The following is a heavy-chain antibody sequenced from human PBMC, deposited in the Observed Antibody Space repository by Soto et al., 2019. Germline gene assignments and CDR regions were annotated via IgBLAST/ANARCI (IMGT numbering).Heavy chain of an antibody. CDR1: GYTFTSYY. CDR2: ISPSGGST. V-gene: IGHV1-46*01. D-gene: IGHD3-9*01. Sequence: ASVKVSCKASGYTFTSYYMHWVRQAPGQGLEWMGIISPSGGSTSYAQKFQGRVTITRDTSASTAYMELSSLRSEDTAVYYCARGLYHIFDYWGQGTLVTVSS. J-gene: IGHJ4*02. CDR3: ARGLYHIFDY.